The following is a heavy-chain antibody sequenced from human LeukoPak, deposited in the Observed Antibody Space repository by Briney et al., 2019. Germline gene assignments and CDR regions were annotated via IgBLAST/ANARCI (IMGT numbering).Heavy chain of an antibody. CDR1: LFTFISYV. D-gene: IGHD3-3*01. V-gene: IGHV3-23*01. CDR2: ISGSGGST. J-gene: IGHJ4*02. Sequence: PGGSLRHSRVASLFTFISYVMSGVGQAPGKGLEWVSAISGSGGSTYYADSVKGRFTISRDNSKNTLYLQMNSLRAEDTAVYYCAKDTKFGMVTPFDFWGQGTLVTVSS. CDR3: AKDTKFGMVTPFDF.